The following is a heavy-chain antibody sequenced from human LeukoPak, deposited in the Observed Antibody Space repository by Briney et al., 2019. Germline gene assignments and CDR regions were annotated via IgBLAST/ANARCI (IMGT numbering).Heavy chain of an antibody. V-gene: IGHV1-69*13. CDR2: IIPIFTTA. D-gene: IGHD3-10*01. CDR1: GGTFSSYA. J-gene: IGHJ4*02. Sequence: GASVKVSCKASGGTFSSYAISWVRQAPGQGPEWMGGIIPIFTTANHAQKFQGRVTITADESTGTAYMELSSLRSEDTAVYYCARVGGSGSYTSHYFDYWGQGTLVTVSS. CDR3: ARVGGSGSYTSHYFDY.